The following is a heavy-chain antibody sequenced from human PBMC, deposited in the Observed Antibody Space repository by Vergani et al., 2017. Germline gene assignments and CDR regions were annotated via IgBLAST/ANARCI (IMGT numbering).Heavy chain of an antibody. D-gene: IGHD3-10*01. CDR2: ISSSSSYI. J-gene: IGHJ4*02. CDR3: ARVGAHRYYGSGSYTD. CDR1: GFTFSSYS. Sequence: EVQLVESGGGLVKPGGSLRLSCAASGFTFSSYSMNWVRQAPGKGLEWVSSISSSSSYIYYADSVKGRFTISRDNAKNSLYLQMNSLRAEDTAVYYCARVGAHRYYGSGSYTDWGQGTLVTVSS. V-gene: IGHV3-21*01.